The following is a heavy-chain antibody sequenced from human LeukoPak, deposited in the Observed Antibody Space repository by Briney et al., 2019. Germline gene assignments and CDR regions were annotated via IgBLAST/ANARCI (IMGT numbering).Heavy chain of an antibody. J-gene: IGHJ6*02. CDR2: INHSGST. V-gene: IGHV4-34*01. Sequence: SETLSLTCAVYGGSFSGYYWSWIRQPPGKGLEWIGEINHSGSTNYNPSLKSRVTISVDTSKNQFSLKLSSVTAADTAVYYCARLPRATYYYYYGMDVWGQGTTVTVSS. CDR3: ARLPRATYYYYYGMDV. CDR1: GGSFSGYY.